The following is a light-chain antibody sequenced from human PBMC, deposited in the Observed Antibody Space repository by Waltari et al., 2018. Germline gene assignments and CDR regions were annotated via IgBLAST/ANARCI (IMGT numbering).Light chain of an antibody. V-gene: IGLV2-8*01. J-gene: IGLJ3*02. CDR3: SSYSSSNNLV. Sequence: QSALTQPPSASGAPGLSVTISCTGTSSDVGGYNYVSWYQQHPGKAPKLMIYEVTKRPSGVPVSFSGSSSGNTASLTVSGLPAEDEADYYCSSYSSSNNLVFGGGTKLAVL. CDR2: EVT. CDR1: SSDVGGYNY.